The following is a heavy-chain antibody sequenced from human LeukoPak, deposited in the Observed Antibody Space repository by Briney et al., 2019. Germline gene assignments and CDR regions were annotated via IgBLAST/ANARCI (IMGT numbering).Heavy chain of an antibody. J-gene: IGHJ6*03. Sequence: GASVKVSCKASGYTFTGYYMHWVRQAPGQGLEWMGWMNPNSGNTGYAQKFQGRVTMTRNTSISTAYMELSSLRSEDTAVYYCARTYYYDSSGYYYSYYYYYMDVWGKGTTVTISS. D-gene: IGHD3-22*01. V-gene: IGHV1-8*02. CDR3: ARTYYYDSSGYYYSYYYYYMDV. CDR2: MNPNSGNT. CDR1: GYTFTGYY.